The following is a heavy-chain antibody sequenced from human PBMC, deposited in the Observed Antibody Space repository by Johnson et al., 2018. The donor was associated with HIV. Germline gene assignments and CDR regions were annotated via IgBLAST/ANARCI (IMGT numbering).Heavy chain of an antibody. J-gene: IGHJ3*02. CDR3: ARAGRLTYYYDSRGYSYDAFDI. V-gene: IGHV3-13*01. CDR1: GFTFSRYD. Sequence: VQLVESGGGLVQPGGSLILSCAASGFTFSRYDMHWVRQVAGKGLEWVSAIGTAGDTYYPGSVKGRFTISRENAKNSLYLQMNSLRAGDTAVYFCARAGRLTYYYDSRGYSYDAFDIWGQGTMVTVSS. CDR2: IGTAGDT. D-gene: IGHD3-22*01.